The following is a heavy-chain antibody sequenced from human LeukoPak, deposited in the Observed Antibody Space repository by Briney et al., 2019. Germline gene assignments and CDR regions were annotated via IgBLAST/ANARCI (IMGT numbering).Heavy chain of an antibody. D-gene: IGHD6-19*01. Sequence: ASVKVSCTASGYTFTSYDINWVRQATGQGLEWMGWMNPNSGNTGYAQKFQGRVTMTRNTSISTAYMELSSLRSEDTAVYYRARSSSSGWYYYYGMDVWGQGTTVTVSS. CDR3: ARSSSSGWYYYYGMDV. J-gene: IGHJ6*02. V-gene: IGHV1-8*01. CDR2: MNPNSGNT. CDR1: GYTFTSYD.